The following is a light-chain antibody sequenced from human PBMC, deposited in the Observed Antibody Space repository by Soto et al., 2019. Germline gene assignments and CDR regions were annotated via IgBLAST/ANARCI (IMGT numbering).Light chain of an antibody. V-gene: IGLV2-14*01. CDR3: SSYTGSTTWV. CDR1: RSDVGAYNY. J-gene: IGLJ3*02. Sequence: QSALTQPASVSGSPGQSITISCTGTRSDVGAYNYVSWYQQHSGKAPKLMIYDVSNRPSGVSNRFSGSKSGNTASLTISGLQLEDEADYYCSSYTGSTTWVFGGGTQLTVL. CDR2: DVS.